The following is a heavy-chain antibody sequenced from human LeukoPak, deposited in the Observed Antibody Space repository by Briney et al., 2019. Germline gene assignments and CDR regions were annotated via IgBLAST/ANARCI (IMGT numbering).Heavy chain of an antibody. J-gene: IGHJ4*02. Sequence: SETLSLTCSVSGGSISSTNWWSWVRQPPGQGLEWIGEISLSGRTNYNPSLKSRVTTSLDESKNQVSLNLASVTAADTAVYYCSRESGAFSPFGHWGQGTLVTVTS. CDR3: SRESGAFSPFGH. V-gene: IGHV4-4*02. D-gene: IGHD1-26*01. CDR2: ISLSGRT. CDR1: GGSISSTNW.